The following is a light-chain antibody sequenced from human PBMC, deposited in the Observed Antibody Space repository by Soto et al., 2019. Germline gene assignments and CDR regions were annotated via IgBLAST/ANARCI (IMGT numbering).Light chain of an antibody. V-gene: IGLV2-14*01. CDR2: EVS. Sequence: QSVLTQPASVSGSPRQSITISCTGTSGDVGGYNYVSWYQQHPGKAPKLMIYEVSNRPSGVSNRFSGSKSGNTASLTISGLQAEDEADYYCSSYTSSSTPVFGTGTKVTVL. CDR1: SGDVGGYNY. J-gene: IGLJ1*01. CDR3: SSYTSSSTPV.